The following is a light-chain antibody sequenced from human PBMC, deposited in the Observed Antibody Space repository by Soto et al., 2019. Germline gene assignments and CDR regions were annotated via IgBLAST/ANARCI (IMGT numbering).Light chain of an antibody. J-gene: IGKJ3*01. V-gene: IGKV3-20*01. CDR3: QQYGSSSFT. CDR1: QSVSSSY. CDR2: GAS. Sequence: EIVLTQSPGTLSLSPGERATLSCRASQSVSSSYLAWYQQKPGQAPRLLIYGASSRATGIPDRFSGSGSGKDFTLTLSSLEPEDFSVYYCQQYGSSSFTFGPGTKVDIK.